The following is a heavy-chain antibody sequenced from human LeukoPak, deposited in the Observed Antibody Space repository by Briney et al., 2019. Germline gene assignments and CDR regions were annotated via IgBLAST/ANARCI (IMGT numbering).Heavy chain of an antibody. D-gene: IGHD2-2*01. CDR1: GFTFSSYS. Sequence: PGGSLRLSCAASGFTFSSYSMNWVRQAPGKGLEWVSYISRSGRTIYNADSVKGRFTISRDNAKNSLYLQMNSLRAEDTAVYYCASGGGTYCRSTSCYGGEYFQHWGQGTLVIVSS. CDR3: ASGGGTYCRSTSCYGGEYFQH. J-gene: IGHJ1*01. V-gene: IGHV3-48*04. CDR2: ISRSGRTI.